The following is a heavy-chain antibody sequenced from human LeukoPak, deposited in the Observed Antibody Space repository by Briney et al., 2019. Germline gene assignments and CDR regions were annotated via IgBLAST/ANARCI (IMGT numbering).Heavy chain of an antibody. Sequence: GRTLRLSCEASGLSFRNYAMSWVRQAPGKGLEWVSAIRDSGSSTHYADSVKGRFTTSRDNSKNTLFLQMNSLRAEDTAIYYCAKYGPQDSGSSHFDYWGQGALVTVSS. CDR2: IRDSGSST. CDR3: AKYGPQDSGSSHFDY. D-gene: IGHD1-26*01. J-gene: IGHJ4*02. V-gene: IGHV3-23*01. CDR1: GLSFRNYA.